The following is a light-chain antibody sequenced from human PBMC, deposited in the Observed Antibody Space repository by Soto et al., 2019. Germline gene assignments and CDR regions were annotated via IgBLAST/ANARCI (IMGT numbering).Light chain of an antibody. CDR2: SNN. J-gene: IGLJ3*02. CDR3: AAWDDSLNGYWV. CDR1: SSNIGSNT. V-gene: IGLV1-44*01. Sequence: QSVLTQPPSASGTPGQRVTISCSGSSSNIGSNTVNWYQQLPGTAPKLLIYSNNQRPSGVPDRFSGSKSGTSASLAISGLQSEDEADYYCAAWDDSLNGYWVFGGGTQLTVI.